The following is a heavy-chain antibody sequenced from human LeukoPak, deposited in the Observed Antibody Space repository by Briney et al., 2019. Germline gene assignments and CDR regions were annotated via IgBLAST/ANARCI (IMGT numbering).Heavy chain of an antibody. CDR2: IYYSGST. CDR1: GGSISSYY. CDR3: ARVETSAWSTSYYYYFHMDV. Sequence: PSETLSLTCTVSGGSISSYYWSWIRQPPGKGLEWIGYIYYSGSTNYKPSLKSRVTISIDTAKNQFSLKLNSVTAADTAMYYCARVETSAWSTSYYYYFHMDVWGKGTTVTISS. J-gene: IGHJ6*03. V-gene: IGHV4-59*01. D-gene: IGHD6-19*01.